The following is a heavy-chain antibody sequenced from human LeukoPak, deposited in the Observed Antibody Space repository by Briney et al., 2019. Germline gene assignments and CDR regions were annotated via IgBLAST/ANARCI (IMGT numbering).Heavy chain of an antibody. D-gene: IGHD3-10*01. J-gene: IGHJ4*02. CDR2: IDHNGGT. CDR1: GGSISSGGYS. V-gene: IGHV4-30-4*07. CDR3: ARAEYYYGSGSYDS. Sequence: SETLSLTCAVSGGSISSGGYSWSWIRQPPGKGLEWIGYIDHNGGTYYNPSLKSRVTISEDTSKNPFSLKLSSVTAADTAVYYCARAEYYYGSGSYDSWGQGTLVTVSS.